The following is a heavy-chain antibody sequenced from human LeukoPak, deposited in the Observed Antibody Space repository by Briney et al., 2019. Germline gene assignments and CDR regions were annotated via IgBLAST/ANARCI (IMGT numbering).Heavy chain of an antibody. CDR3: ARDPTHDYYDSSGVSFDY. J-gene: IGHJ4*02. Sequence: GSLRLSCAASGFTFSSYAMHWVRQAPGKGLEWVAVISYDGINKYYGDSVKGRFTISRDNSKNTLYLQMNSLRAEDTAVYYCARDPTHDYYDSSGVSFDYWGQGTLVTVSS. CDR1: GFTFSSYA. V-gene: IGHV3-30*04. D-gene: IGHD3-22*01. CDR2: ISYDGINK.